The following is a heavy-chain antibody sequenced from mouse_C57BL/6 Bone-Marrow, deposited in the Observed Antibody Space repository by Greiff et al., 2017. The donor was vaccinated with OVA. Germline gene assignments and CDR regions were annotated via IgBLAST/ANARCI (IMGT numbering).Heavy chain of an antibody. J-gene: IGHJ3*01. CDR2: ISSGGSYT. D-gene: IGHD2-3*01. CDR3: ARLRDGYLFAY. Sequence: DVMLVESGGDLVKPGGSLKLSCAASGFTFSSYGMSWVRQTPDKRLEWVATISSGGSYTYYPDSVKGRFTISRDNAKNTLYLQMSSLKSEDTAMYYCARLRDGYLFAYWGQGTLVTVSA. CDR1: GFTFSSYG. V-gene: IGHV5-6*02.